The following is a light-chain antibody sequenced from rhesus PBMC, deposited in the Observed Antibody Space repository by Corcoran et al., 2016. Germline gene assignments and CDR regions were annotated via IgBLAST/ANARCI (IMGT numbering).Light chain of an antibody. CDR2: AAS. V-gene: IGKV1-33*01. CDR1: QGISNA. CDR3: QQRNSYPLT. J-gene: IGKJ4*01. Sequence: DIQMTQSPSSLSPSVGDKVTITCRASQGISNALAWYQHKPGKAPKRLIYAASTLQSGVPSRVSGSGSGTEFTLAISSLQTEDFAVYYGQQRNSYPLTFGAGTKVEIK.